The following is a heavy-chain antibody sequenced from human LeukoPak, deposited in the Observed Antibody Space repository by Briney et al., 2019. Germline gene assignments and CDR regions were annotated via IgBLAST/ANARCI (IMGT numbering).Heavy chain of an antibody. CDR3: ARVGVWFGENWFDP. Sequence: SETLSLTCTVSGGSISSYHWSWFRRAPGKGLEWIGYIYDSGSTNYNPSLKSRVTISVDTSKNQFSLKLSSVTAADTAVYYCARVGVWFGENWFDPWGQGTLVTVSS. J-gene: IGHJ5*02. D-gene: IGHD3-10*01. CDR2: IYDSGST. CDR1: GGSISSYH. V-gene: IGHV4-59*01.